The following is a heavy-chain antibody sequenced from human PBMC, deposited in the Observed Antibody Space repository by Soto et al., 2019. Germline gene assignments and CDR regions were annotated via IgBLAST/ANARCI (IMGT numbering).Heavy chain of an antibody. J-gene: IGHJ4*02. CDR1: GYTFSAYA. CDR3: AKDKMGSSDLGYFDY. CDR2: ISKDGGNE. V-gene: IGHV3-30*18. Sequence: ESGGGVVQPGRSLRLSCAASGYTFSAYAMHWVRQAPGKGLEWVAAISKDGGNEFYADSVKGRFTISRDTSKNTLDLQMSSLRVEDTALYYCAKDKMGSSDLGYFDYWGQGTLVTVSS. D-gene: IGHD1-26*01.